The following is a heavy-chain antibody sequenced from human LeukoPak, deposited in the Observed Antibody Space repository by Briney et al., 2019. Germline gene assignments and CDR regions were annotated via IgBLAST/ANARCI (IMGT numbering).Heavy chain of an antibody. D-gene: IGHD1-26*01. Sequence: GGSLRLSCAASGFTFTSYSMNWGRQAPGKGLEWVSTISGGGGSTYYADSVKGRFTISRDNSKNTLYRQGNSLRAEDTAGYYCEKGGTWDVTPFDYWGQGTLVTVSS. J-gene: IGHJ4*02. CDR1: GFTFTSYS. V-gene: IGHV3-23*01. CDR3: EKGGTWDVTPFDY. CDR2: ISGGGGST.